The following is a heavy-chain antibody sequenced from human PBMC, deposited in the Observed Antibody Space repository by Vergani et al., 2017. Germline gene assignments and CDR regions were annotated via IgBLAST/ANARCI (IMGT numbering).Heavy chain of an antibody. J-gene: IGHJ5*01. CDR3: ARARXIETCYMSNWLDS. V-gene: IGHV3-74*03. Sequence: DVHLAESGGGFFQPGGSLRLSCSASGFSFNSYWMHWVRHVPGKGLLWVSRIKSDGSITAYADSVKGRFTIARDNAQNTLYLQMNSLRVEDTGVYYCARARXIETCYMSNWLDSWGQGTLVTVFS. CDR1: GFSFNSYW. D-gene: IGHD3-9*01. CDR2: IKSDGSIT.